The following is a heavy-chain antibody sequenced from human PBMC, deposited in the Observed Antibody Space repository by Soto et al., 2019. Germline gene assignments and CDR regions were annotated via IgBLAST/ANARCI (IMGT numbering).Heavy chain of an antibody. CDR2: ISSNGGST. D-gene: IGHD1-26*01. V-gene: IGHV3-64D*06. CDR1: GFTFSSYA. J-gene: IGHJ4*02. Sequence: GGSLRLSCSASGFTFSSYAMHWVRQAPGKGLEYVSAISSNGGSTYYADSVKGRFTISRDNSKNTLYLQMSSLRAEDTAVYYCVKEGGIVGATGPADFDYWGQGTLVTVSS. CDR3: VKEGGIVGATGPADFDY.